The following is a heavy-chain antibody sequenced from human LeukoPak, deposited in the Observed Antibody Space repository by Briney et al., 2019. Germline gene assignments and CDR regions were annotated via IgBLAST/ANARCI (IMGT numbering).Heavy chain of an antibody. CDR1: GGSISSYH. CDR2: IYYSGST. J-gene: IGHJ4*02. D-gene: IGHD2-21*01. CDR3: ARDAGYGYSFFDY. V-gene: IGHV4-59*01. Sequence: SETLSLTCTVSGGSISSYHWSWIRQPPGKGLEWIGYIYYSGSTNYNPSLKSRVTISVDTSKNQFSLKLSSVTAADTAVYYCARDAGYGYSFFDYWGQGTLVTVSS.